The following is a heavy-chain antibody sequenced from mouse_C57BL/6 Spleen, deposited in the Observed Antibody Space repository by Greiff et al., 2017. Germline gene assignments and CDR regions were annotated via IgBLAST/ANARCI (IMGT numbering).Heavy chain of an antibody. D-gene: IGHD1-1*01. CDR2: IDPSDSET. V-gene: IGHV1-52*01. J-gene: IGHJ2*01. CDR1: GYTFTSYW. CDR3: ARWDYYGNFYFDY. Sequence: VQLQQPGAELVRPGSSVKLSCKASGYTFTSYWMHWVKQRPIQGLEWIGNIDPSDSETHYNQKFKDKATLTVDKSSSTAYMQLRSLTSEDSAVYYGARWDYYGNFYFDYWGQGTTLTVSS.